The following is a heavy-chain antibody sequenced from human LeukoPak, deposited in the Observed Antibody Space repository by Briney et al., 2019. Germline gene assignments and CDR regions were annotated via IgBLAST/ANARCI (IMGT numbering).Heavy chain of an antibody. Sequence: GASVKVSCKASGYTFTSYGISWVRQAPGQGLEWMGWISAYNGNTNYAQKLQGRVTMTTDTSTSTAYMGLRSLRSDDTAVYYCARDLRTYYYGSGSYSDYWGQGTLVTVSS. CDR3: ARDLRTYYYGSGSYSDY. CDR2: ISAYNGNT. CDR1: GYTFTSYG. V-gene: IGHV1-18*01. J-gene: IGHJ4*02. D-gene: IGHD3-10*01.